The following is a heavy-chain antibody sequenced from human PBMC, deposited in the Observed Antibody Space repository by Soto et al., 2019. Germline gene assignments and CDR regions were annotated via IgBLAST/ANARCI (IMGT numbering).Heavy chain of an antibody. CDR1: GFTFSDYY. CDR3: TRKRFGMDV. J-gene: IGHJ6*02. CDR2: ISGRNTYT. V-gene: IGHV3-11*03. Sequence: GSLRLSCAASGFTFSDYYMSWIRQAPGKGLEWISYISGRNTYTNYADPVKGRFTITRDNAKNSLYLQMNNLRAEDTAVYFCTRKRFGMDVWGQGTTVTVSS.